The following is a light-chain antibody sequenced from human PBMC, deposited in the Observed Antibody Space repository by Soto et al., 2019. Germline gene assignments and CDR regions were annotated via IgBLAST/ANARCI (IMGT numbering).Light chain of an antibody. CDR1: QSVSGSD. CDR2: GVS. V-gene: IGKV3-20*01. Sequence: EIVLTQSPGTLSLSPGERATLSCRASQSVSGSDLAWYQLKPGQAPRLLISGVSNRATGTPDRFSGSGSGTDFTLTISSLEPEDFAVFYCHQYGISPPTFGPGTKVDIK. J-gene: IGKJ1*01. CDR3: HQYGISPPT.